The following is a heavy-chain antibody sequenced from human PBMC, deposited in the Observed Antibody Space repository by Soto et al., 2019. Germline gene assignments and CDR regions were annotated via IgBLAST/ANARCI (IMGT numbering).Heavy chain of an antibody. Sequence: SETLSLTCTVSGGSVSSGDFYWSWIRQPPGKGLEWIGNIYYSGSTNYNPSLKSRATISVDTSKNQFSLKVSSVTAADTAVYYCARTRDNNINYYYALDVWGPGTTVTVSS. CDR2: IYYSGST. CDR1: GGSVSSGDFY. CDR3: ARTRDNNINYYYALDV. D-gene: IGHD1-20*01. V-gene: IGHV4-61*08. J-gene: IGHJ6*02.